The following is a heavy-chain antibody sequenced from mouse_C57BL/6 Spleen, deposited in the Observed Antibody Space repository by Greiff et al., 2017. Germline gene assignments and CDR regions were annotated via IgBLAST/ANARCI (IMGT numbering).Heavy chain of an antibody. CDR2: ISSGSSTI. J-gene: IGHJ4*01. CDR1: GFTFSDYG. D-gene: IGHD1-1*01. CDR3: ARGDYYGSGYAMDY. V-gene: IGHV5-17*01. Sequence: EVKLEESGGGLVKPGGSLKLSCAASGFTFSDYGMHWVRQAPEKGLEWVAYISSGSSTIYYADTVKGRFTISRDNAKNTLFLQMTSLRSEDTAMXYCARGDYYGSGYAMDYWGQGTSVTVSS.